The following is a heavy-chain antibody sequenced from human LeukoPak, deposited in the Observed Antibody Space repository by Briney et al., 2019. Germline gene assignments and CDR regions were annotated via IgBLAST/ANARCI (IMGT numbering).Heavy chain of an antibody. CDR1: GYTFTIYG. CDR2: ISAYNGNT. J-gene: IGHJ5*02. V-gene: IGHV1-18*01. CDR3: ARDLRNYYDSSGHLGNWFDL. Sequence: ASVKVSCKASGYTFTIYGITWVRQAPGQGLEWMGWISAYNGNTNYAQKVQGRVTMTTDTSTSTAYMELRSLRSDDTAVYYCARDLRNYYDSSGHLGNWFDLWGQGTLVTVSS. D-gene: IGHD3-22*01.